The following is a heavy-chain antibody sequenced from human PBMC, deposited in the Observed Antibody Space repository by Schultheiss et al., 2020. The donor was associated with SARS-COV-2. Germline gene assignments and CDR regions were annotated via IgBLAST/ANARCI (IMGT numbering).Heavy chain of an antibody. Sequence: ASVKVSCKASGYTFTSYGISWVRQAPGQGLEWMGGIIPIFGTANYAQKFQGRVTMTTDTSTSTAYMELRSLRSDDTAVYYCARRGGLDYGSGIVDYWGQGTLVTVSS. CDR1: GYTFTSYG. CDR3: ARRGGLDYGSGIVDY. CDR2: IIPIFGTA. D-gene: IGHD3-10*01. V-gene: IGHV1-18*04. J-gene: IGHJ4*02.